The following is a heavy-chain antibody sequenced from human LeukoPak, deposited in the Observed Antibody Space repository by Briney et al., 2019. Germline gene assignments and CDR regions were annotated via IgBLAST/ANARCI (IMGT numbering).Heavy chain of an antibody. CDR2: IYYSGST. Sequence: SETLSLTCTVSGGSLSSDYWSWIRQPPGKGLEWIGYIYYSGSTNYNPSLESRVTISVDTSKKQFSLRLTSVTAADTAVYYCARRSLVRTVGYYYGMDVWGQGTTVTVSS. CDR3: ARRSLVRTVGYYYGMDV. J-gene: IGHJ6*02. V-gene: IGHV4-59*08. D-gene: IGHD1-26*01. CDR1: GGSLSSDY.